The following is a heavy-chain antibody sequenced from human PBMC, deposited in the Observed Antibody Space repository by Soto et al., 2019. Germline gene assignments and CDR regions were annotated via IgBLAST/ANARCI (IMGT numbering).Heavy chain of an antibody. CDR1: GFSLTTIGVG. CDR3: AHRLRGNRGWGTFDS. CDR2: SYWDDDK. D-gene: IGHD6-19*01. Sequence: QITLKESGPTLVKPTQTLTLTCTFSGFSLTTIGVGVGWIRQPPGKALEWLALSYWDDDKHYSTSLKSMLTTPKITSKSHGVLTMTNMDPVDTATYYCAHRLRGNRGWGTFDSWGQGILVTVSS. J-gene: IGHJ4*02. V-gene: IGHV2-5*02.